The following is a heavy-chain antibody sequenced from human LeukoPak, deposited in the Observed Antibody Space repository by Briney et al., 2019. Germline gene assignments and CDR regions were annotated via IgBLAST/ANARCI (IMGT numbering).Heavy chain of an antibody. Sequence: SVKVSCKASGYTFTGYYIHWVRQAPGQGLVWMGWINPDSGGTNYAQKFQGRVTMTRDTSIRTAYMELSRLRSDDTAVYYCARVLFYSSGNKSNRVDYWGQGTLVTVSS. CDR2: INPDSGGT. J-gene: IGHJ4*02. CDR1: GYTFTGYY. D-gene: IGHD6-19*01. CDR3: ARVLFYSSGNKSNRVDY. V-gene: IGHV1-2*02.